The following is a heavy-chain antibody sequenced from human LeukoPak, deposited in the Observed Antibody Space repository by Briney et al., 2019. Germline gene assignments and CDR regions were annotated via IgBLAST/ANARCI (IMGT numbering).Heavy chain of an antibody. J-gene: IGHJ4*02. V-gene: IGHV1-2*06. CDR3: ATSLSPQWLVSLDY. D-gene: IGHD6-19*01. CDR1: GYTFTGYY. CDR2: INPNSGGT. Sequence: ASVKVSCKASGYTFTGYYMHWVRQAPGQGLEWMGRINPNSGGTNYAQKFQGRVTMTRDTSISTAYMELSRLRSDDTAVYYCATSLSPQWLVSLDYRGQGTLVTVSS.